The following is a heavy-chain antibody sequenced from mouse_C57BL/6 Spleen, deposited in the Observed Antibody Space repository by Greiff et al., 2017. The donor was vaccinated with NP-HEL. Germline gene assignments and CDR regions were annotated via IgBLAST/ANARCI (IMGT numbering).Heavy chain of an antibody. CDR3: AKGEDSSGFYAMDY. Sequence: EVQRVESGGGLVKPGGSLKLSCAASGFTFIDYGMHWVRQAPEKGLEWVAYISSGSSTIYYADTVKGRFTISRDNAKNTLFLQMTSLRSEDTAMYYCAKGEDSSGFYAMDYWGQGTSVTVSS. D-gene: IGHD3-2*02. CDR1: GFTFIDYG. CDR2: ISSGSSTI. V-gene: IGHV5-17*01. J-gene: IGHJ4*01.